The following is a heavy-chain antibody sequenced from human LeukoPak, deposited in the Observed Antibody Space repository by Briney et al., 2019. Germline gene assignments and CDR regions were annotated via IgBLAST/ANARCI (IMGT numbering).Heavy chain of an antibody. CDR2: IYYSGST. CDR3: ARGPPRQYYGSGSYSFDY. Sequence: KPSETLSLTCTVSGGSISSYYWSWIRQPPGKGLEWIGYIYYSGSTNYNPSLKSRVTISVDTSKNQFPLKLSSVTAADTAVYYCARGPPRQYYGSGSYSFDYWGQGTLVTVSS. J-gene: IGHJ4*02. V-gene: IGHV4-59*01. CDR1: GGSISSYY. D-gene: IGHD3-10*01.